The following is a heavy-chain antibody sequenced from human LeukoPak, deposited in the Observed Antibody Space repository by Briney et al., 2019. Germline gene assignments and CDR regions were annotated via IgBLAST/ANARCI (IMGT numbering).Heavy chain of an antibody. CDR1: GGTFSSYA. D-gene: IGHD6-13*01. Sequence: SVKVSCKAPGGTFSSYAISWVRQAPGQGLEWMGRIIPIFGIANYAQKFQGRVTITADKSTSTAYMELSSLRSEDTAVYYCARGTSSRETWYFDLWGRGTLVTVSS. CDR3: ARGTSSRETWYFDL. CDR2: IIPIFGIA. V-gene: IGHV1-69*04. J-gene: IGHJ2*01.